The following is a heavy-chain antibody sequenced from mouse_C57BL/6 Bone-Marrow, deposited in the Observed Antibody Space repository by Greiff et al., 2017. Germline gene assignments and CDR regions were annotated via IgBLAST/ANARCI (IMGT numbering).Heavy chain of an antibody. D-gene: IGHD1-1*01. V-gene: IGHV1-50*01. Sequence: QVQLQQPGAELVKPGASVKLSCKASGYTFTSYWMQWVKQRPGQGLEWIGEIDPSDSYTNYNQTFTGKATLTVDTSSSPAYMQLSSLTAEDSAVYYWARDYYGSRYYYAMDYWGQGTSVTVSS. CDR2: IDPSDSYT. CDR3: ARDYYGSRYYYAMDY. CDR1: GYTFTSYW. J-gene: IGHJ4*01.